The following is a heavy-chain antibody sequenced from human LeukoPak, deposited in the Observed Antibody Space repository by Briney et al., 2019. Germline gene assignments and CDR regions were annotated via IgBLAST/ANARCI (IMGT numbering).Heavy chain of an antibody. CDR3: AKDGSIAVAGGFDY. CDR2: IWYDGSPK. V-gene: IGHV3-30*02. Sequence: GGSLRLSCAASGFTFSSSAMSWVRQAPGKGLEWVAVIWYDGSPKYYPDSVKGRFTISRDNSKNTLYLQMNSLRAEDTAVYYCAKDGSIAVAGGFDYWAREPWSPSPQ. J-gene: IGHJ4*02. CDR1: GFTFSSSA. D-gene: IGHD6-19*01.